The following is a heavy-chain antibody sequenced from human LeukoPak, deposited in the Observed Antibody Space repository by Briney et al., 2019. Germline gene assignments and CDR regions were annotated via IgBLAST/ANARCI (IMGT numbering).Heavy chain of an antibody. CDR3: ARDGRYCSGGSCYSAF. V-gene: IGHV1-18*01. Sequence: ASVKVSCKTSGYTFTSHGISRVRQAPGQGLERMGWISAYNGDTDYAQNLQGRVTMTTDTSSSTAYMELRSLRSDDTAVYYCARDGRYCSGGSCYSAFWGQGTLVTVSS. J-gene: IGHJ4*02. CDR1: GYTFTSHG. D-gene: IGHD2-15*01. CDR2: ISAYNGDT.